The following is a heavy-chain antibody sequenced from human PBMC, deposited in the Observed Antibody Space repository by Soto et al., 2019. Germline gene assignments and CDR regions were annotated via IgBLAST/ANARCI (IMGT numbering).Heavy chain of an antibody. CDR2: IYCDDDK. CDR1: GFSLSSPAVG. Sequence: QITLKESGPTLVKPTQTLTLTCTFSGFSLSSPAVGVNWIRQPPGKALEWLALIYCDDDKQYSTSLRSRLTITKDTSKHQVVLTMTNMDPVDTATYYCAHGSGWLSDYWGQGTLVTVSS. D-gene: IGHD6-19*01. CDR3: AHGSGWLSDY. J-gene: IGHJ4*02. V-gene: IGHV2-5*02.